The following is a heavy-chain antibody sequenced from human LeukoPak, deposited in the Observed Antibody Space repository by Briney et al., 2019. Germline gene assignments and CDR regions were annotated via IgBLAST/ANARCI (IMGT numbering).Heavy chain of an antibody. CDR3: ARFYDFWSGYCTSYYYYGMDV. V-gene: IGHV4-59*01. CDR1: GGSISSYY. J-gene: IGHJ6*02. CDR2: IYYSGST. D-gene: IGHD3-3*01. Sequence: PSETLSLTCTVSGGSISSYYWSWIRRPPGKGLEWIGYIYYSGSTNYNPSLKSRVTISVDTSKNQFSLKLSSVTAADTAVYYCARFYDFWSGYCTSYYYYGMDVWGQGTTVTVSS.